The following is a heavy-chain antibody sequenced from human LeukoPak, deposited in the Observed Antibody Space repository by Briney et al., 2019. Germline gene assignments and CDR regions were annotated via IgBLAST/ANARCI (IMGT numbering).Heavy chain of an antibody. CDR3: AREGGTRHYYYMDV. D-gene: IGHD1-14*01. CDR1: GDSISSGDYY. Sequence: SETLSLTCTVSGDSISSGDYYWSWIRQPAGKGLEWIGRISSSGSTNYNPSLKSRVTISVDTSKNQFSLKLSSVTAADTAVYYCAREGGTRHYYYMDVWGKGTTVTVSS. V-gene: IGHV4-61*02. J-gene: IGHJ6*03. CDR2: ISSSGST.